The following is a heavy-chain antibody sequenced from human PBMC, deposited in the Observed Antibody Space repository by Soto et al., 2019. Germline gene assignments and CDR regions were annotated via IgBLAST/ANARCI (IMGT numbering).Heavy chain of an antibody. CDR3: ASSYDTGRYYYCMDV. CDR2: INAGNGNT. J-gene: IGHJ6*02. D-gene: IGHD3-22*01. CDR1: GYTFTSYA. Sequence: QVQLVQSGAEEKKPGASVKVSCKASGYTFTSYAMHWVRQAPGQRLEWMGWINAGNGNTKYSQKFQGRVTITRDTSASTAYMELSSLRSEDTAVYYCASSYDTGRYYYCMDVWGQGTTVTVSS. V-gene: IGHV1-3*05.